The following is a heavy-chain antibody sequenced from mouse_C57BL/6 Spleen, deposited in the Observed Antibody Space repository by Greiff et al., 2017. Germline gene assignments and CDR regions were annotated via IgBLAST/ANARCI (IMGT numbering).Heavy chain of an antibody. Sequence: EVQRVESGGDLVKPGGSLKLSCAASGFTFSSYGMSWVRQTPDKRLEWVATISSGGSYTYYPDSVKGRVTISRDNAKNTLYLQMSSLKAEDTAMYYCARHRDYGYFDVWGTGTTVTVSS. CDR3: ARHRDYGYFDV. J-gene: IGHJ1*03. CDR1: GFTFSSYG. V-gene: IGHV5-6*01. CDR2: ISSGGSYT.